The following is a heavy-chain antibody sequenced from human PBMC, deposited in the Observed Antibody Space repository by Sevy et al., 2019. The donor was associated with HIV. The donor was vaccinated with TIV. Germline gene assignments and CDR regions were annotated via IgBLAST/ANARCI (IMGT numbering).Heavy chain of an antibody. CDR1: GYTFTNYH. CDR2: ITPNNGNT. D-gene: IGHD1-26*01. Sequence: ASVKVSCKASGYTFTNYHITWVRQAPGQGLEWMGWITPNNGNTNYARRLQGRVTMTTDTSTATAYMELRNLRSDDTAVYFCARAPSGLLGPCQYFHHWGQGTLVTASS. J-gene: IGHJ1*01. V-gene: IGHV1-18*01. CDR3: ARAPSGLLGPCQYFHH.